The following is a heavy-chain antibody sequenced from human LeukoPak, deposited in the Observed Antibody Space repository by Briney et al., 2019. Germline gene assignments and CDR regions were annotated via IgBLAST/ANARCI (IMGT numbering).Heavy chain of an antibody. J-gene: IGHJ4*02. Sequence: PSETLSLTCAVYGGSFSGYYWSWIRQPPGKGLEWIGGINHSGSTNYNPSLKSRVTISVDTSKNQFSLKLSSVTAADTAVYYCARGLPGYSSGWYLYWGQGTLVTVSS. CDR1: GGSFSGYY. CDR2: INHSGST. CDR3: ARGLPGYSSGWYLY. V-gene: IGHV4-34*01. D-gene: IGHD6-19*01.